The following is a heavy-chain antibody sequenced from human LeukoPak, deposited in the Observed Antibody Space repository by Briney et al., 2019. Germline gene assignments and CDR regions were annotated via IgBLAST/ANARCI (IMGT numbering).Heavy chain of an antibody. D-gene: IGHD4-17*01. CDR1: GVSFSTYY. J-gene: IGHJ4*02. CDR3: ARQLYGSDY. CDR2: VNHSGYT. Sequence: SETLSLTCAVSGVSFSTYYWSWIRQSPEKGLEWIGEVNHSGYTNYNPSLKGRVTISVDTSENQFSPKLSSVTAAAAAVYYCARQLYGSDYWGQGTLVTVSS. V-gene: IGHV4-34*01.